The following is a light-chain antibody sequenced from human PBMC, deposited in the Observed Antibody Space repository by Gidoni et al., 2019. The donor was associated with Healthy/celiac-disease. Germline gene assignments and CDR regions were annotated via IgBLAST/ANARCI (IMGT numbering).Light chain of an antibody. CDR2: DAS. CDR3: QQRSNWPSWT. V-gene: IGKV3-11*01. J-gene: IGKJ1*01. CDR1: QSVSSY. Sequence: EIVLTQSPATLSLSPGERATLSCRASQSVSSYLAWYQQKPGQAPRLLIYDASNRATGIPARFSGSWSGTDFTLTISILEPEDFAVYYCQQRSNWPSWTFGQGTKVEIK.